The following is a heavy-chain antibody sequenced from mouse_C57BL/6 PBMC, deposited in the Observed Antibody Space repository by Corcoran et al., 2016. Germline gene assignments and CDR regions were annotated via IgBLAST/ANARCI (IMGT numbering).Heavy chain of an antibody. D-gene: IGHD2-1*01. CDR3: ARSAYGNSHFDN. J-gene: IGHJ2*01. CDR1: GFSLSTSGMG. CDR2: IYWDDDK. Sequence: QVTLKESGPGILQSSQTLSLTCSFSGFSLSTSGMGVSWIRQPSGKGLEGLAHIYWDDDKRYNPSLKSRLTISKDTSRNQVFLKITSVDTSDTATYYCARSAYGNSHFDNWGQGTTLTVSS. V-gene: IGHV8-12*01.